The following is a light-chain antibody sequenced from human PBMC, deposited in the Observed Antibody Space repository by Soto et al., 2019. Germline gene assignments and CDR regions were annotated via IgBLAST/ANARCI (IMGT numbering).Light chain of an antibody. J-gene: IGKJ4*01. Sequence: EIVLTQSPATLSVSPGERATLSCRASQSVRSNLAWYQKKPGQAPSLLIYGASTRATGIPARFSGSGSGTDFTLTISSLQSEDFAVYYCQQYNNWRALTFGGGTKVEIK. V-gene: IGKV3-15*01. CDR1: QSVRSN. CDR2: GAS. CDR3: QQYNNWRALT.